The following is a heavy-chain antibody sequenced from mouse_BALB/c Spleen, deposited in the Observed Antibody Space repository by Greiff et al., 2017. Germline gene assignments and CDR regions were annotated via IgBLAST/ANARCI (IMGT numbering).Heavy chain of an antibody. J-gene: IGHJ2*01. CDR3: ARQGARATYYFDY. V-gene: IGHV5-12-2*01. CDR1: GFTFSSYT. D-gene: IGHD3-1*01. Sequence: EGNLVESGGGLVKPGGSLKLSCAASGFTFSSYTMSWVRQTPEKRLEWVAYISNGGGSTYYPDTVKGRFTISRDNAKNTLYLQMSSLKSEDTAMYYCARQGARATYYFDYWGQGTTLTVSS. CDR2: ISNGGGST.